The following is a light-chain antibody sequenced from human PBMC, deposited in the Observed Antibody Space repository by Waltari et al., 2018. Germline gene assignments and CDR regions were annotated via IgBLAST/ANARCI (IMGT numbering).Light chain of an antibody. J-gene: IGKJ1*01. CDR1: QNVSAW. CDR2: KAS. Sequence: DIQMTQSPSTLRLSLGDRITSTSRASQNVSAWLAWYQQKPGKAPNLLIYKASSLESGVPSRFSGSGSGTDFMLTITKLQPEDFATYYCQQYKSYSPWTFGQGTKVDI. V-gene: IGKV1-5*03. CDR3: QQYKSYSPWT.